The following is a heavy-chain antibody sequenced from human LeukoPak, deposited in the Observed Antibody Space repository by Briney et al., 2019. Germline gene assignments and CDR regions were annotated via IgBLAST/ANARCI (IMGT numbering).Heavy chain of an antibody. J-gene: IGHJ4*02. CDR2: IYTSGST. Sequence: SETLSLTCTFSGGSVSSYYWSWIRQPAGKGLEWIGRIYTSGSTDYNPSLKGRVTISVDTSKNQFSLKLSSVTAADTAVYYCARSGYGDPFDYWGQGTLVTVSS. CDR1: GGSVSSYY. CDR3: ARSGYGDPFDY. V-gene: IGHV4-4*07. D-gene: IGHD4-17*01.